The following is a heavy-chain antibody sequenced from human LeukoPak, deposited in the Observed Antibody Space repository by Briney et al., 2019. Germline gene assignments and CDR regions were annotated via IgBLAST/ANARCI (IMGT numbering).Heavy chain of an antibody. J-gene: IGHJ4*02. D-gene: IGHD2-15*01. Sequence: GGSLRLSCAASGFTFSSYSMNWVRQAPGKGLEWVSYISSSSSTIYYADSVKGRFTISRDNAKSTLCLQMNSLRAEDTTVYYCAKQLGYCSDGSCYFPYWGQGTLVTVSS. CDR2: ISSSSSTI. V-gene: IGHV3-48*01. CDR3: AKQLGYCSDGSCYFPY. CDR1: GFTFSSYS.